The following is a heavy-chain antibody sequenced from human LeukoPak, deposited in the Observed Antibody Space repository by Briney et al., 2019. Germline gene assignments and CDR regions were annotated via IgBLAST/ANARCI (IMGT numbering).Heavy chain of an antibody. CDR3: ARAELGPYYYDSSGYYYHLHYFDY. D-gene: IGHD3-22*01. CDR1: GGSFSGYY. J-gene: IGHJ4*02. Sequence: SETLSLTCAVYGGSFSGYYWSWIRQPPGKGLEWIGEINHSGSTNYNPSLKSRVTISVDTSKNQFSLKLSSVTAADTAVYYCARAELGPYYYDSSGYYYHLHYFDYWGQGTLVTVSS. V-gene: IGHV4-34*01. CDR2: INHSGST.